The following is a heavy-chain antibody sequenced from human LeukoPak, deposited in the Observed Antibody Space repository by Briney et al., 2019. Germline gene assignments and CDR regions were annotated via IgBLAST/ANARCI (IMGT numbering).Heavy chain of an antibody. V-gene: IGHV1-2*02. CDR1: GYTFTGYY. Sequence: ASVKVSCKASGYTFTGYYMHWVRQAPGQGLEWMGWINPNSGGTNYAQKLQGRVTMTRDTSISTAYMELSRLRSDDTAVYYCARDLGVAANLYYYYYMDVWGKGTTVTVSS. D-gene: IGHD2-15*01. CDR2: INPNSGGT. J-gene: IGHJ6*03. CDR3: ARDLGVAANLYYYYYMDV.